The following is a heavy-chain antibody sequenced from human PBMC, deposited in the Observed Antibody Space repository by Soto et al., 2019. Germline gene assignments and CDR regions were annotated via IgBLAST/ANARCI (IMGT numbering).Heavy chain of an antibody. Sequence: QVQLQQSGPRLVKPSETLSLTCTVSSGPSSSHNWGWIRQSPGRGLEWIGYVYYTGDTSYNPSLKSRVTISADTSTNNISLTLTSVTAADAAVYYCVRQGIDYLHGLVDVWGQGTKVSVSS. CDR3: VRQGIDYLHGLVDV. J-gene: IGHJ6*02. D-gene: IGHD1-26*01. CDR2: VYYTGDT. CDR1: SGPSSSHN. V-gene: IGHV4-59*08.